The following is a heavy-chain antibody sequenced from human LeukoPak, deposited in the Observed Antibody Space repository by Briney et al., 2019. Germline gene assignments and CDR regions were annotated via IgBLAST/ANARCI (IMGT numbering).Heavy chain of an antibody. Sequence: ASVKVSCKASGYTFTGYYMHWVRQAPGQGLEWMGIINPSGGSTSYAQKFQGRVTMTRDMSTSTVYMELSSLRSEDTAVYYCARVDSSGWYVAGGFDYWGQGTLVTVSS. CDR2: INPSGGST. J-gene: IGHJ4*02. V-gene: IGHV1-46*01. CDR3: ARVDSSGWYVAGGFDY. CDR1: GYTFTGYY. D-gene: IGHD6-19*01.